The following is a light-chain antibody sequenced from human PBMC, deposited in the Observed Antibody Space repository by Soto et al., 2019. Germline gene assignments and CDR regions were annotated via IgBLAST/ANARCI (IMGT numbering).Light chain of an antibody. CDR3: QQYNNWPWT. Sequence: EIVMTQSPATLSVSPGERATLSCRASQSVSNNLAWYQQKPAQVPRLLIYGASTRATGIPARFSGSGSGTKFTLTISSLQSEDFAVYYCQQYNNWPWTFGQGTKV. CDR2: GAS. J-gene: IGKJ1*01. V-gene: IGKV3-15*01. CDR1: QSVSNN.